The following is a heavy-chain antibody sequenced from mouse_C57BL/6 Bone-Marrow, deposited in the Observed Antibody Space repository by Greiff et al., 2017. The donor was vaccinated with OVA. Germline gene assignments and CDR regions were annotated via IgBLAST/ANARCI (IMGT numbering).Heavy chain of an antibody. V-gene: IGHV1-81*01. J-gene: IGHJ2*01. CDR3: ARGRYYGSSSYYFDY. Sequence: QVQLQQSGAELARPGASVKLSCQASGYTFTSYGISWVKQRTGQGLEWIGEIYPRSGNTYYNEKFKGKATMTADKSSSTAYMELRSLTAEDSAVYFCARGRYYGSSSYYFDYWGQGTTLTVSS. D-gene: IGHD1-1*01. CDR2: IYPRSGNT. CDR1: GYTFTSYG.